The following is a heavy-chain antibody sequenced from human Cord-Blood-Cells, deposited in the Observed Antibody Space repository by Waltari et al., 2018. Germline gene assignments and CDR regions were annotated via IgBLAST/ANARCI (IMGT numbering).Heavy chain of an antibody. J-gene: IGHJ4*02. CDR1: GFTFSRSW. CDR2: IKQDGSEK. D-gene: IGHD3-16*01. CDR3: AREGVVGGGFDY. V-gene: IGHV3-7*01. Sequence: EVQLVESGGGLVQHGGCLRRSCAASGFTFSRSWWSCVRQAPGKGLEWVANIKQDGSEKYYVDSVKGRFTISRDNAKNSLYLQMNSLRAEDTAVYYCAREGVVGGGFDYWGQGTLVTVSS.